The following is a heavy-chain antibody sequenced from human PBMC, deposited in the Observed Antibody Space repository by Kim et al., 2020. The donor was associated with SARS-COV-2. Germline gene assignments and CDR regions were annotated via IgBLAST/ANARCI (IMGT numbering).Heavy chain of an antibody. CDR2: ISSSSSTI. J-gene: IGHJ4*02. CDR1: GFTFSSYS. Sequence: GGSLRLSCAASGFTFSSYSMNWVRQAPGKGLEWVSYISSSSSTIYYADSVKGRFTISRDNAKNSLYLQMNSLRAEDTAVYYCASVLVAARDYWGQGTLVTVSS. V-gene: IGHV3-48*04. D-gene: IGHD2-15*01. CDR3: ASVLVAARDY.